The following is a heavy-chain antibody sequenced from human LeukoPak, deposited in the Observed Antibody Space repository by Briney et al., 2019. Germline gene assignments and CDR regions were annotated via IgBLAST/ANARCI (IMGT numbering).Heavy chain of an antibody. CDR1: GFSFSSSW. Sequence: GGSLRLSCAASGFSFSSSWMTWVRQAPGKGLECVADIQQDGSEKFYVNSVKGRFTISRDNTKDSLYLQMNSLRADDTAVYYCASLWDDGYWGQGTLVTVSS. J-gene: IGHJ4*02. D-gene: IGHD1-1*01. V-gene: IGHV3-7*02. CDR2: IQQDGSEK. CDR3: ASLWDDGY.